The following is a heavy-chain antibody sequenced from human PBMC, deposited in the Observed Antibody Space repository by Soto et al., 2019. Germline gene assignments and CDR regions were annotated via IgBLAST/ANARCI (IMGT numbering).Heavy chain of an antibody. V-gene: IGHV3-23*01. J-gene: IGHJ6*02. CDR3: AKDGASGSYPPYYYFGMDV. CDR2: ISGSGGNA. CDR1: GFTLSSYA. D-gene: IGHD1-26*01. Sequence: EVQLLESGGGLVQPGGSLRLSCAVSGFTLSSYAMSWVRQAPGKGLEWVSSISGSGGNAYYADSVKGRFSISRDNSKNTLRLQMNSLRADDTAVYYCAKDGASGSYPPYYYFGMDVWGQGTTVTVSS.